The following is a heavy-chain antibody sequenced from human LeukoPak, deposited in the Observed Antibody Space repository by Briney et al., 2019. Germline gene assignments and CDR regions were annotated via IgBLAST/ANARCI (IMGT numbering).Heavy chain of an antibody. D-gene: IGHD3-22*01. J-gene: IGHJ3*02. CDR3: ARERPTYYYDSSGYYYHAFDI. V-gene: IGHV4-39*07. CDR2: IYYSGST. CDR1: GGSISSGSYY. Sequence: SETLSLTCTVSGGSISSGSYYWGWIRQPPGRGLEWIGSIYYSGSTYYNPSLKSRVTISVDTSKNQFSLKLSSVTAADTAVYYCARERPTYYYDSSGYYYHAFDIWGQGTMVTVSS.